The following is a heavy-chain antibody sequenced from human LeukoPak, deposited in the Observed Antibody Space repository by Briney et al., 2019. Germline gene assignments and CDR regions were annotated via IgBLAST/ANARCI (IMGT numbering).Heavy chain of an antibody. D-gene: IGHD2-15*01. CDR2: IYHSGST. J-gene: IGHJ4*02. CDR1: GYSISSGYY. V-gene: IGHV4-38-2*02. CDR3: ARDVDA. Sequence: SETLSLTCTVSGYSISSGYYWGWIRQPPGKGLEWIGSIYHSGSTYYNPSLKSRVTISVDTSKNQFSLKLSSVTAADTAVYYCARDVDAWGQGTLVTVSS.